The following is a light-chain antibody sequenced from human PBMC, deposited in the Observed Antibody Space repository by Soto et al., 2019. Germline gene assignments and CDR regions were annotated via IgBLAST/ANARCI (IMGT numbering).Light chain of an antibody. CDR2: WAS. J-gene: IGKJ1*01. V-gene: IGKV4-1*01. Sequence: DIIMTQSPDSLAVSLGERATINCKSSQSLLYSTNTKNYLAWYQQKPGQPPKLLIYWASTRESVVPDRFSGSGSGTAFTLTISSLQAEDVAVYVCQHYYSAPPTFGQGTKVEIK. CDR3: QHYYSAPPT. CDR1: QSLLYSTNTKNY.